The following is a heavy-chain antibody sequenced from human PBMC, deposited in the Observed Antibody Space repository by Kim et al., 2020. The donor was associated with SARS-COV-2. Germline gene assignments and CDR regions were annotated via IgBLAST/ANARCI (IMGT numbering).Heavy chain of an antibody. V-gene: IGHV1-46*01. CDR3: ARGHYGSWNYSPCDT. Sequence: ARKFQGRVTMTRDTSTSTVYMELSSLTSEDTAVYYCARGHYGSWNYSPCDTWGQGTLVTVYS. D-gene: IGHD3-10*01. J-gene: IGHJ5*02.